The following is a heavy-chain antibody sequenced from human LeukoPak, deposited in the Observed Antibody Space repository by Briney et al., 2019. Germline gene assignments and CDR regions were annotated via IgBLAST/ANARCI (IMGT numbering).Heavy chain of an antibody. J-gene: IGHJ6*02. D-gene: IGHD6-19*01. Sequence: SGGSLRLSCQASGXTFSTYEMNWVRQAPGKGLEWVSYISSSATTTYYADSVKGRFTISRDNAKNSLYLQMNSLRAEDAAVYYCARVGGVCTSGWCSYGMDVWGQGTTVTVSS. CDR1: GXTFSTYE. CDR2: ISSSATTT. V-gene: IGHV3-48*03. CDR3: ARVGGVCTSGWCSYGMDV.